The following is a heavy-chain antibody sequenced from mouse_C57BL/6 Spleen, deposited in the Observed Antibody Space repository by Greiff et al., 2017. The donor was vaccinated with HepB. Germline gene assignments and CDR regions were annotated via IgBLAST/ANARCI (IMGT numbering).Heavy chain of an antibody. J-gene: IGHJ4*01. CDR3: ARRGPYAMDY. Sequence: EVQLQQSGPELVKPGASVKIPCKASGYTFTDYNMDWVKQSHGKSLEWIGDINPNNGGTIYNQKFKGKATLTVDKSSSTAYMERRSLTSEDTAVYYCARRGPYAMDYWGQGTSVTVSS. CDR1: GYTFTDYN. CDR2: INPNNGGT. V-gene: IGHV1-18*01.